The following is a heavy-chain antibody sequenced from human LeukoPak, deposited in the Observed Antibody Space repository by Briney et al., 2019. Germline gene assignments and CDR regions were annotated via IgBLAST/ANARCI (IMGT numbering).Heavy chain of an antibody. Sequence: GGPLRLSCAASGFMFSSYAMTWVRQAPGKGLEWVSSISGSGEFTDYADSVKGRFTISRDNPENTVYLQMSSLRVDDTATYFCAKVGYGDLDHWGQGVLVPVSS. CDR1: GFMFSSYA. V-gene: IGHV3-23*01. D-gene: IGHD4-17*01. CDR2: ISGSGEFT. J-gene: IGHJ4*02. CDR3: AKVGYGDLDH.